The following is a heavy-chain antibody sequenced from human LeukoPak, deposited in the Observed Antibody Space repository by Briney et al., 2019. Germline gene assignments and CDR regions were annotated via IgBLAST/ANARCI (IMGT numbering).Heavy chain of an antibody. CDR2: IYYSGST. CDR3: ARAPRDGYNYEYYFDH. D-gene: IGHD5-24*01. V-gene: IGHV4-39*07. Sequence: PSETLSLTCTVSGGSISSSSYYWGWIRQPPGKGLEWIGSIYYSGSTYYNPSLKSRVTISVDTSKNQFSLKLSSVTAADTAVYYCARAPRDGYNYEYYFDHWGQGTLVTVSS. J-gene: IGHJ4*02. CDR1: GGSISSSSYY.